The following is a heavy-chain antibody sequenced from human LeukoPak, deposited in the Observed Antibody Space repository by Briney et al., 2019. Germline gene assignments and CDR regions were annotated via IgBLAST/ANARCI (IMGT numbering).Heavy chain of an antibody. J-gene: IGHJ4*02. D-gene: IGHD6-19*01. CDR1: GYTFTNYY. CDR2: INPSGDST. Sequence: ASVKVSCKASGYTFTNYYMHWVRQAPGPGLEWMGAINPSGDSTTYEQKFQDRVTMTRETSTRTVYMELSSLRSEDTAVYYCARGYSSSYRIDYWGQGTLVTVSS. V-gene: IGHV1-46*01. CDR3: ARGYSSSYRIDY.